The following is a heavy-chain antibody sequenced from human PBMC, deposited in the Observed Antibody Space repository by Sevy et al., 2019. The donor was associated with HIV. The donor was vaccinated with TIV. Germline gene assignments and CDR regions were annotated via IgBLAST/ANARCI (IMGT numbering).Heavy chain of an antibody. CDR2: IKQDMSEK. D-gene: IGHD1-1*01. CDR1: GFTFSSYW. Sequence: GGSLRLSCAASGFTFSSYWMTWVRQAPGKGLEWVANIKQDMSEKYYADSVKGRFTISRDNARNSLYLQMESLRAEDTAIYFCAKRGGQYDLGMDVWGQGTTVTVSS. J-gene: IGHJ6*02. CDR3: AKRGGQYDLGMDV. V-gene: IGHV3-7*01.